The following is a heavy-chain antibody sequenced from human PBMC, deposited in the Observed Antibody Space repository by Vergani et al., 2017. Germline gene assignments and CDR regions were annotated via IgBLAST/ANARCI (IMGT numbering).Heavy chain of an antibody. CDR1: GGSISSGVYY. D-gene: IGHD3-22*01. CDR2: TYSTGST. V-gene: IGHV4-31*03. Sequence: QVRLQESGPGLVKPSETLSLTCSVSGGSISSGVYYWNWIRQHPGKGLEWIGYTYSTGSTHHNPSLRRRINMSVDTSKNQFSLKLNSVTAADTAMYYCARMGGYDEGDAFRIGYFDSWGPGILVTVSS. J-gene: IGHJ4*02. CDR3: ARMGGYDEGDAFRIGYFDS.